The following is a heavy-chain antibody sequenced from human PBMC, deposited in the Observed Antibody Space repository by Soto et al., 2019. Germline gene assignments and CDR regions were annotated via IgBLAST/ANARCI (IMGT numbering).Heavy chain of an antibody. CDR2: IDPSDSYT. D-gene: IGHD5-18*01. J-gene: IGHJ6*02. CDR3: ASGGYSHGSAVPDYYGMDV. V-gene: IGHV5-10-1*01. CDR1: GYSFTSYW. Sequence: PGESLKISCKGSGYSFTSYWISWVRQMPGKGLEWMGRIDPSDSYTNYSPSFQGHVTISADKSISTAYLQWSSLKASDTAMYYCASGGYSHGSAVPDYYGMDVWGQGTMVTVSS.